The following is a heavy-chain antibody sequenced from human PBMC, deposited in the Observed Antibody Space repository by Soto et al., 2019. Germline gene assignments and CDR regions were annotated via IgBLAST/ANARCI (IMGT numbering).Heavy chain of an antibody. CDR1: GFTFSSYA. J-gene: IGHJ6*02. Sequence: PGGSLRLSCAASGFTFSSYAMSWVRQAPGKGLEWVSAISGSGGSTYYADSVKGRFTISRDNSKNTLYLQMNSLRAEDTAVYYCAAYYYGSGSYYYYYGMDVWGQGTTVTVSS. D-gene: IGHD3-10*01. CDR2: ISGSGGST. V-gene: IGHV3-23*01. CDR3: AAYYYGSGSYYYYYGMDV.